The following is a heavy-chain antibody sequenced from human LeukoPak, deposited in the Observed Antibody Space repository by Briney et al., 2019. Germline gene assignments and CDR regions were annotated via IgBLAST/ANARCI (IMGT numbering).Heavy chain of an antibody. V-gene: IGHV6-1*01. CDR2: TYYRSKWYN. Sequence: SQTLSLTCAISGDSVSSNSAAWNWIRQSPSRGLEWLGRTYYRSKWYNDYAVSVKSRITINPDTSKNQFPLQLNSVTPEDTAVYYCAKGRITIFGVVPDGMDVWGQGTTVTVSS. D-gene: IGHD3-3*01. CDR1: GDSVSSNSAA. J-gene: IGHJ6*02. CDR3: AKGRITIFGVVPDGMDV.